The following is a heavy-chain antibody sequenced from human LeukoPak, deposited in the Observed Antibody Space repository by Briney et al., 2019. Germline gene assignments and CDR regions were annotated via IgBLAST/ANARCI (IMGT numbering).Heavy chain of an antibody. Sequence: PSDTLSLTCTVSGGSISSRSYYGGWIRQPPGKGLEWIARISYSGSTYYNPSLKSRVTISVDTSKNQFSLKLCSVTAADTAVYYCARRCPIVVVPAARGANWFDPWGQGTLVTVSS. CDR1: GGSISSRSYY. CDR3: ARRCPIVVVPAARGANWFDP. D-gene: IGHD2-2*01. CDR2: ISYSGST. V-gene: IGHV4-39*01. J-gene: IGHJ5*02.